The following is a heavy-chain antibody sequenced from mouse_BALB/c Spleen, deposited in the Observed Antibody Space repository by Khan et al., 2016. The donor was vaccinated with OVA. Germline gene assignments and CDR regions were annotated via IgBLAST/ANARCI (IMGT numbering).Heavy chain of an antibody. V-gene: IGHV5-6*01. CDR1: GFTFSTFA. D-gene: IGHD1-1*01. J-gene: IGHJ3*01. CDR3: ARHNYGPFAY. CDR2: IITAGDYI. Sequence: EVELVESGGDLVKPGGSLKLSCAASGFTFSTFAMSWFRQPPDRSLEWCATIITAGDYIYYPDSVKGRFTISRDNAKNTLYLQMSSVRSEDTAMYYCARHNYGPFAYWGQGTLVTVSA.